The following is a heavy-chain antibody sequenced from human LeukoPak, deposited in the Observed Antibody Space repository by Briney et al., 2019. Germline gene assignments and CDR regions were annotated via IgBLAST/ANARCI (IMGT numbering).Heavy chain of an antibody. CDR3: AREVVPAATASDY. CDR2: INPNSGGT. D-gene: IGHD2-2*01. V-gene: IGHV1-2*02. CDR1: GYTFTGYY. J-gene: IGHJ4*02. Sequence: ASVKVSCKASGYTFTGYYMHWVRQAPGQGLEWMGWINPNSGGTNYAQKFQGRVTMTRDTSISTAYMELSRLRSDDTAVYYCAREVVPAATASDYWGQGTLVTVSS.